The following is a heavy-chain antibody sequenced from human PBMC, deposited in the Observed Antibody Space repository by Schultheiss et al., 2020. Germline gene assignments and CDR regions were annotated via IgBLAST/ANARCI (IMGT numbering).Heavy chain of an antibody. Sequence: SETLSLTCTVSGGSISSGGYYWGWIRQPPGKGLEWIGSIYYSGSTYYNPSLKSRVTISVDTSKNQFSLKLSSVTAADTAVYYCAREKSPTTFYFYGFDVWGQGTTVTVSS. CDR2: IYYSGST. V-gene: IGHV4-39*07. CDR3: AREKSPTTFYFYGFDV. D-gene: IGHD5-12*01. CDR1: GGSISSGGYY. J-gene: IGHJ6*02.